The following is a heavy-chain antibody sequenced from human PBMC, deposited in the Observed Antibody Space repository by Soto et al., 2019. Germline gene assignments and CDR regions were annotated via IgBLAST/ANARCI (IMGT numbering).Heavy chain of an antibody. D-gene: IGHD5-18*01. CDR3: ARGDRKRGYSYGQRYYFDY. J-gene: IGHJ4*02. CDR1: GGSFSGYY. CDR2: INHSGST. Sequence: SETLSLTCAVYGGSFSGYYWSWIRQPPGKGLEWIGEINHSGSTNYNPSLKSRVTISVDTSKNQFSLKLSSVTAADTAVYYCARGDRKRGYSYGQRYYFDYWGQGTLVTVS. V-gene: IGHV4-34*01.